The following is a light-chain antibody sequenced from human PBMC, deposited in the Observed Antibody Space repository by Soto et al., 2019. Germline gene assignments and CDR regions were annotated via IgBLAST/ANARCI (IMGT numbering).Light chain of an antibody. CDR1: QSVGKNY. CDR2: TAS. Sequence: EIVLTQSPGTLSLSPGEGATLSCRASQSVGKNYLSWYQQKPGQVPTLLIHTASNRATGVPDRFSGSGSGTDFTLTISRLGPEDFAVYYCHQYAYSPLTFGGGTKVEIK. CDR3: HQYAYSPLT. J-gene: IGKJ4*01. V-gene: IGKV3-20*01.